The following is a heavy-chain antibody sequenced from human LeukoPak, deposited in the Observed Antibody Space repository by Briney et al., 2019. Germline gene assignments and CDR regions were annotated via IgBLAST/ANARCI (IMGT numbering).Heavy chain of an antibody. CDR3: AKDINPSGSTPDY. CDR1: GFTFDDYA. V-gene: IGHV3-9*01. D-gene: IGHD6-19*01. J-gene: IGHJ4*02. CDR2: ISWNSGSI. Sequence: PGGSLRLSCAASGFTFDDYAMHWFRQAPGKGLEWVSGISWNSGSIGYADSVKGRITISRDNAKNSLYLQMNILRAEDTALYYCAKDINPSGSTPDYWGQGTLVTVSS.